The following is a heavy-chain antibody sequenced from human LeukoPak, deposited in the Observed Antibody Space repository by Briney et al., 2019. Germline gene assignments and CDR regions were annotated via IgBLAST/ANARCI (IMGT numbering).Heavy chain of an antibody. J-gene: IGHJ6*02. CDR1: GFTFSSYA. V-gene: IGHV3-23*01. CDR2: ISVSGGST. Sequence: GGSLRLSCAASGFTFSSYAMSWVRQAPGKGLEWVSAISVSGGSTHYADSVKGRFTISRDNSKNTLYLQMHSLRAEDTAVYYCAKDLTSGTTVTTDYYYYGMDVWGQGTTVTVSS. CDR3: AKDLTSGTTVTTDYYYYGMDV. D-gene: IGHD4-17*01.